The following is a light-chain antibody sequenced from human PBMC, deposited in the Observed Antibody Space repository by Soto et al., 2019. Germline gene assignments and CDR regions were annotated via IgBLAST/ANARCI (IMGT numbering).Light chain of an antibody. CDR1: QTVDTF. Sequence: DIVLTQSPGTVSLSPRERASLSCRASQTVDTFLAWYQQKPGQPPRLPMYDASRRITGVPARFSGSGSGTDFTLTITSLEPEGVAVYYCQQRYNWPVTFGAGTRVEI. CDR2: DAS. V-gene: IGKV3-11*01. J-gene: IGKJ4*01. CDR3: QQRYNWPVT.